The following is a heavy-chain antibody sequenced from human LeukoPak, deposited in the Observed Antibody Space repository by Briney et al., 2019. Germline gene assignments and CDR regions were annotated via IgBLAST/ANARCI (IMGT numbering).Heavy chain of an antibody. Sequence: SETLSLTCSVSGGSLSSYYWNWIRQPAGKGLEWIGHIYTSGSTNYNPALKSRVSMSLDTSKNQFSLKLSSVTAADTAVYYCASSVDTAMVVVYWGQGTLVTVSS. V-gene: IGHV4-4*07. CDR1: GGSLSSYY. CDR3: ASSVDTAMVVVY. D-gene: IGHD5-18*01. J-gene: IGHJ4*02. CDR2: IYTSGST.